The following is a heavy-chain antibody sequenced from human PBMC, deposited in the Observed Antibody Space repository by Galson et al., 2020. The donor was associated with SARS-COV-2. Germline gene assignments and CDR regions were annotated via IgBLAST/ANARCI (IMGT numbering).Heavy chain of an antibody. CDR3: AREVGDSSGYYPGCFDY. CDR2: IYYSGST. D-gene: IGHD3-22*01. Sequence: SETLSLTCTVSGGSISSGDYYWSWIRQPPGKGLEWIGYIYYSGSTYYNPSLKSRVTISVDTSKNQFSLKLSSVTAADTAVYYCAREVGDSSGYYPGCFDYWGQGTLVTVSS. V-gene: IGHV4-30-4*08. J-gene: IGHJ4*02. CDR1: GGSISSGDYY.